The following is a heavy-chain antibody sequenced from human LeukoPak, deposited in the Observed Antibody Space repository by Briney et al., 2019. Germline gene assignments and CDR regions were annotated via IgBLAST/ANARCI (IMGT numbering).Heavy chain of an antibody. D-gene: IGHD2-15*01. CDR3: ARSQLLLLSDVLHFDY. Sequence: SETLSLTCTVSGGSISIGSYYLSWIRQPPGKGLEWVGEINHSGSTNYNPSLKSRVTISVDTSKNQFSLKLSSVTAADTAVYYCARSQLLLLSDVLHFDYWGQGTLVTVSS. J-gene: IGHJ4*02. CDR2: INHSGST. V-gene: IGHV4-39*07. CDR1: GGSISIGSYY.